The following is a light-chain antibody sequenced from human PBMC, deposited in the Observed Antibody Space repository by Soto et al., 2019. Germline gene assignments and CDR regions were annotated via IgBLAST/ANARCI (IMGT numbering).Light chain of an antibody. Sequence: DLHMTQSPSCLSASVGDSVTITCRASQSISSYLNWYQQKTGKAPKILIYAESSLQSGVPSRFSGSGSGTEFNLTISSLQPDDFATYYCQNYNSYSEACGQGTKVDI. J-gene: IGKJ1*01. CDR2: AES. CDR1: QSISSY. CDR3: QNYNSYSEA. V-gene: IGKV1-39*02.